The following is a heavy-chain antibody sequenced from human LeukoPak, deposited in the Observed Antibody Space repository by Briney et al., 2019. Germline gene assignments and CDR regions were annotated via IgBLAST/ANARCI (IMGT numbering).Heavy chain of an antibody. CDR2: IWYDGSNK. Sequence: GGSLRLSCVASGLIFSNYGMHWVRQAPGKGLEWVAVIWYDGSNKYYANSVKGRFSNSRDNSRNTVYLQMNNLRAEDTAIYYCTSNFDFWGQGTLVTVSS. J-gene: IGHJ4*02. CDR3: TSNFDF. V-gene: IGHV3-33*01. CDR1: GLIFSNYG.